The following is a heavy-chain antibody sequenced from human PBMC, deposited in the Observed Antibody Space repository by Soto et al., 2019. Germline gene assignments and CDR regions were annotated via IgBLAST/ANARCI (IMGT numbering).Heavy chain of an antibody. CDR1: GYTFTSYA. Sequence: ASVKVSCKASGYTFTSYAMHWVRQAPGQRLEWMGWINAGNGNTKYSQKFQGRVTITRDTSASTAYMEQSSLRSEYTAVYYCARGSGYYYWDDYWGQGTLVTV. D-gene: IGHD3-22*01. J-gene: IGHJ4*02. CDR3: ARGSGYYYWDDY. V-gene: IGHV1-3*01. CDR2: INAGNGNT.